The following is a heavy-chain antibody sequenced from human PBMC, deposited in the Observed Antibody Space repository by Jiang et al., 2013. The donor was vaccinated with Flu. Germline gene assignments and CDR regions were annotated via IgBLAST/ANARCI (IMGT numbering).Heavy chain of an antibody. Sequence: PGLVKPSETLSLTCTVSGGSISSYYWSWIRQPPGKGLEWIGYIYYSGSTNYNPSLKSRVTISVDTSKNQFSLKLSSVTAADTAVYYCARQGRGKYSSSWFQSYYYGMDVWGQGTTVTVSS. V-gene: IGHV4-59*08. J-gene: IGHJ6*02. CDR3: ARQGRGKYSSSWFQSYYYGMDV. CDR1: GGSISSYY. CDR2: IYYSGST. D-gene: IGHD6-6*01.